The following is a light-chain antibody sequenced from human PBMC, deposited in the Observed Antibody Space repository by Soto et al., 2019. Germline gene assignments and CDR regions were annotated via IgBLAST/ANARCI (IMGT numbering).Light chain of an antibody. Sequence: SVLTQPASVSGSPGQSITISCTGTSSDVSGYNYVSWYQQHPGKAPKLMIYGVTNRPSGVSNRFSGSKSGNTASLTISGLQAEDEADYYCSSYTSSSIVYVFGSGTKVTVL. CDR1: SSDVSGYNY. J-gene: IGLJ1*01. CDR2: GVT. V-gene: IGLV2-14*01. CDR3: SSYTSSSIVYV.